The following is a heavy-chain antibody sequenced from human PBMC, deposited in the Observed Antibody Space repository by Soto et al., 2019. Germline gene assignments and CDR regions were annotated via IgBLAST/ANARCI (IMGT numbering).Heavy chain of an antibody. D-gene: IGHD6-6*01. CDR2: IYPRDSDT. J-gene: IGHJ6*02. V-gene: IGHV5-51*01. CDR3: ARTRSFTLGFYYDGMDV. Sequence: PGESLKISCKGSGYPFTIYLIAWVRQMPGKGLEWMGIIYPRDSDTRYSPSFQGQVTISADKSLRTAYLQWTSLKASDTALYYCARTRSFTLGFYYDGMDVWGQGTTVTVSS. CDR1: GYPFTIYL.